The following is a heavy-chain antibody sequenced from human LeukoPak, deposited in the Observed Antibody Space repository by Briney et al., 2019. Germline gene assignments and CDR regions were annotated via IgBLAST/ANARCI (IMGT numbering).Heavy chain of an antibody. D-gene: IGHD1-26*01. J-gene: IGHJ4*02. CDR1: GYTFTSYY. CDR2: INPSGGST. V-gene: IGHV1-46*03. Sequence: ASVKVSCKASGYTFTSYYMHWVRQAPGQRLEWMGIINPSGGSTSYVQKFQGRVTMTRDTPTSTVYMELSSLRSEDTAVYYCARDDYSGSYRSGYYFDYWGQGTLVTVSS. CDR3: ARDDYSGSYRSGYYFDY.